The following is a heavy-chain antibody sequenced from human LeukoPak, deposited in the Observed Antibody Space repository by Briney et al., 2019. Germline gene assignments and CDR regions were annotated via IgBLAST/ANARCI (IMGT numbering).Heavy chain of an antibody. CDR3: ARXRXYXXGTXFXXFDY. CDR1: GYTFTNYY. V-gene: IGHV7-4-1*02. J-gene: IGHJ4*02. CDR2: INTNTGNP. Sequence: CXASGYTFTNYYIHWVRQAPGQGLEWMGWINTNTGNPTYAQGFTGRFVFSLDTSVSTAYLQISSLKAEDTAVYYCARXRXYXXGTXFXXFDYWGQGTLVTVSS. D-gene: IGHD5-18*01.